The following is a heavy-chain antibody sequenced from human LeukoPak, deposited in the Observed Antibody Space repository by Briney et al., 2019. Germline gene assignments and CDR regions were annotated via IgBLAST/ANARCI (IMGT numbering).Heavy chain of an antibody. CDR3: ARVTYGSGTYGAFDY. V-gene: IGHV3-23*01. D-gene: IGHD3-10*01. CDR2: ISGNVDNT. Sequence: GRSLRLSCPSSGFTYRIHGVIGVRQPRGKGLEEGSAISGNVDNTYSADSVKGRFTISRDNSKNTLYLQMNSLRAEDTAVYYCARVTYGSGTYGAFDYWGQGTLVTVSS. J-gene: IGHJ4*02. CDR1: GFTYRIHG.